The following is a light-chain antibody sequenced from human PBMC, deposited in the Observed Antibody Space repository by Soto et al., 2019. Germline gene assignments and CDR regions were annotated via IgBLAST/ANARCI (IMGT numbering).Light chain of an antibody. CDR2: DAS. CDR1: QTISSW. Sequence: DIQMTQSPSTLSGSVGDRVTITCRASQTISSWLAWYQHKPGKAPKLLIYDASNLDSGVPSRFSGSGSGTGFSLTISNLQPDDCATYYCQQYENYWTFGQGTKVDIK. CDR3: QQYENYWT. V-gene: IGKV1-5*01. J-gene: IGKJ1*01.